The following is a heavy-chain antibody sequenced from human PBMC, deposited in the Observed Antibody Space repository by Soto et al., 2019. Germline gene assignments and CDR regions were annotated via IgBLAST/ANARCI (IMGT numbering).Heavy chain of an antibody. V-gene: IGHV3-30-3*01. CDR2: ISYDGSNK. Sequence: PGGSLRLSCAASGFSFSSYAMHWVRQAPGKGLEWVAVISYDGSNKYYADSVKGRFTISRDNSKNTLYLQMNSLRTEDTAVYYCARGFSWYLGYFDYWGQGTTVTVSS. D-gene: IGHD6-13*01. CDR3: ARGFSWYLGYFDY. J-gene: IGHJ4*03. CDR1: GFSFSSYA.